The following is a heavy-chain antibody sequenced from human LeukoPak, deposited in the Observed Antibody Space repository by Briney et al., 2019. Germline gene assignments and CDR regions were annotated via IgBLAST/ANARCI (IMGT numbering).Heavy chain of an antibody. CDR3: ARDSGSY. CDR2: ISSNSSTT. Sequence: PGGSLRLSCAASGFTFDDSGMSWVRQAPGKGLEWVSYISSNSSTTYYADSVKGRFTISRDNAKNSLYLQMNSLRAEDTAVYYCARDSGSYWGQGTLVTVSS. V-gene: IGHV3-48*01. D-gene: IGHD1-26*01. CDR1: GFTFDDSG. J-gene: IGHJ4*02.